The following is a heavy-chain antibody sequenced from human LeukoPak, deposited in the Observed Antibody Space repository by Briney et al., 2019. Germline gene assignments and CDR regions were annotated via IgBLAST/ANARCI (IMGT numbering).Heavy chain of an antibody. Sequence: GASVKVSCKTSGYNFYHYAVTWVRQAPGQGLEWMGWNSGYNGNTDYAQKFQGRVTMTADASTTTFYVELRSLTSDDTAVYYCARDGATAGQFDYWGQGTLVTVPS. D-gene: IGHD6-13*01. CDR2: NSGYNGNT. CDR3: ARDGATAGQFDY. J-gene: IGHJ4*02. V-gene: IGHV1-18*04. CDR1: GYNFYHYA.